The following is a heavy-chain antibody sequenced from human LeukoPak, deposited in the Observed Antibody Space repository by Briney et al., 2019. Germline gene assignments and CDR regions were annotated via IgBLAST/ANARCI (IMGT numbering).Heavy chain of an antibody. CDR3: ASLGILTGYSNYFDY. Sequence: ASVKVSCKASGYTFTGYYMHWVRQAPGQGLEWMGWINPNSGGTNYAQKFQGRVTMTRDTSISTAYMELSRLRSDDTAVYYCASLGILTGYSNYFDYWGQGTLVTVSS. D-gene: IGHD3-9*01. CDR2: INPNSGGT. V-gene: IGHV1-2*02. J-gene: IGHJ4*02. CDR1: GYTFTGYY.